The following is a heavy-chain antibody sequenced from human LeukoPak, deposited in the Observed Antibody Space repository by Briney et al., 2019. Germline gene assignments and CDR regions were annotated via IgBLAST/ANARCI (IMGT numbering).Heavy chain of an antibody. CDR3: AKRGFSSSSQFFDF. Sequence: GGSLRLSCAASGFIFSNYGMHWVRQAPGKGLEWVAVISYNGNNKYYADSVKGRFTISRDNSKNTLFLQMDSLRPEDTALYYCAKRGFSSSSQFFDFWGQGTLVTVSS. J-gene: IGHJ4*02. CDR2: ISYNGNNK. V-gene: IGHV3-30*18. CDR1: GFIFSNYG. D-gene: IGHD6-13*01.